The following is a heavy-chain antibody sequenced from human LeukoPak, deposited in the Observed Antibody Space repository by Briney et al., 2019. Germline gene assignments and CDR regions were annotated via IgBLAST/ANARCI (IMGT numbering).Heavy chain of an antibody. CDR3: ARSPVDTAMVEVSDY. J-gene: IGHJ4*02. CDR1: GGTXSSYA. CDR2: IIPILGIA. V-gene: IGHV1-69*04. D-gene: IGHD5-18*01. Sequence: SVKVSCKASGGTXSSYAISRVRQAPGQGLEWMARIIPILGIANYAQKFQGRVTITADKSTSTAYMELSSLRSEDTAVYYCARSPVDTAMVEVSDYWGQGTLVTVSS.